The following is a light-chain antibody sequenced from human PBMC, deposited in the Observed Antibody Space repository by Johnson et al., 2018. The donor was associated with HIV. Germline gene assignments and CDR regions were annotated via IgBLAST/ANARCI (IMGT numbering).Light chain of an antibody. J-gene: IGLJ1*01. Sequence: QSVLTQPPSVSAAPGQKVTISCSGSNSNIGNNYVSWYQQVPGTAPKLLIYDNNRRPSGIPDRFSGSKSGTSGTLGITGIQTGDEADYYCGSWDSSLSAYVFGTGTKVTVL. CDR1: NSNIGNNY. CDR3: GSWDSSLSAYV. V-gene: IGLV1-51*01. CDR2: DNN.